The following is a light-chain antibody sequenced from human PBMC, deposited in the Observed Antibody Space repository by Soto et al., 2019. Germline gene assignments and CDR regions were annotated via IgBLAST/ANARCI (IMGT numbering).Light chain of an antibody. V-gene: IGKV3-11*01. Sequence: IVLTQSQATLSLSPGARATLSCRAGQSVSNYLAWYQQKPGQAPRLLIYDTFNRATGIPARFSGSGSGTDFTLTISSLEPEDLAVYFCVQRSTWPWTSGQGTKVEIK. CDR3: VQRSTWPWT. CDR2: DTF. CDR1: QSVSNY. J-gene: IGKJ1*01.